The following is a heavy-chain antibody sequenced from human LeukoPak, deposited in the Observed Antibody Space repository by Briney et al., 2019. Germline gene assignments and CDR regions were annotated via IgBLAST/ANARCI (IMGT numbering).Heavy chain of an antibody. CDR3: AREWYDSSGYYDY. V-gene: IGHV3-48*01. Sequence: GESLRLSCAASGFTVSSNYMNWVRQAPGKGLEWVSYISSSSSTIYYADSVKGRFTISRDNAKNSLYLQMNSLRAEDTAVYYCAREWYDSSGYYDYWGQGTLVTVSS. CDR2: ISSSSSTI. D-gene: IGHD3-22*01. CDR1: GFTVSSNY. J-gene: IGHJ4*02.